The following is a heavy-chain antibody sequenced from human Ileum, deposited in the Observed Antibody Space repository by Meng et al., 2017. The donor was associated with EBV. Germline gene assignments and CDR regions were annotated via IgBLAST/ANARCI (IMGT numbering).Heavy chain of an antibody. D-gene: IGHD2-21*01. CDR2: INPDGSVI. V-gene: IGHV3-74*01. CDR1: GFTLSRYW. J-gene: IGHJ4*02. Sequence: EVQVVGSGGGLVRPGGSLRLSCAASGFTLSRYWVHWVRQDPGKGLVWVSRINPDGSVINYADSVKGRFTISRDNAKNTVYLQMNNLRADDTAVYYCAKDCFGDKDSWGQGTLVTVSS. CDR3: AKDCFGDKDS.